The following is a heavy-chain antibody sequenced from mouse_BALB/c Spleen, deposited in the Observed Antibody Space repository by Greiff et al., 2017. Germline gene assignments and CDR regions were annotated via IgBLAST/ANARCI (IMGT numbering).Heavy chain of an antibody. CDR1: GFTFSSFG. D-gene: IGHD1-1*01. CDR3: ARSYYGSSYVGYFDV. J-gene: IGHJ1*01. CDR2: ISSGSSTI. Sequence: EVQGVESGGGLVQPGGSRKLSCAASGFTFSSFGMHWVRQAPEKGLEWVAYISSGSSTIYYADTVKGRFTISRDNPKNTLFLQMTSLRSEDTAMYYCARSYYGSSYVGYFDVWGAGTTVTVSS. V-gene: IGHV5-17*02.